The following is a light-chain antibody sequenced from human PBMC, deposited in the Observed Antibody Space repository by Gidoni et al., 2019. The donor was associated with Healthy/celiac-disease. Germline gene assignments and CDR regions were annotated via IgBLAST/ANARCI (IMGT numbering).Light chain of an antibody. CDR2: AAS. V-gene: IGKV1-39*01. J-gene: IGKJ2*01. CDR3: QQSYSTPPYT. Sequence: DIQITQSPSSLSASVGDRVTIPCRASQSISSYLNWYQQKPGKAPKLLIYAASSLQSGVPSRFSGSGSGTDFTLTISSLQPEDFATFYCQQSYSTPPYTFGHGTKLEIK. CDR1: QSISSY.